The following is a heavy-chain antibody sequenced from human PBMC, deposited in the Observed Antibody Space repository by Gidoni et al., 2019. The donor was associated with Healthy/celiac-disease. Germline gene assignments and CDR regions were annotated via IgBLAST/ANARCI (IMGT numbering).Heavy chain of an antibody. CDR2: INHSGST. CDR1: GGSFSGYY. D-gene: IGHD2-15*01. V-gene: IGHV4-34*01. Sequence: QVQLQQWGAGLLTPSDTLSLPCAVYGGSFSGYYWSWIRQPPGKGLEWIGEINHSGSTNYNPSLKSRVTISVDTSKNQFSLKLSSVTAADTAVYYCARGRYCSGGSCHATDYWGQGTLVTVSS. J-gene: IGHJ4*02. CDR3: ARGRYCSGGSCHATDY.